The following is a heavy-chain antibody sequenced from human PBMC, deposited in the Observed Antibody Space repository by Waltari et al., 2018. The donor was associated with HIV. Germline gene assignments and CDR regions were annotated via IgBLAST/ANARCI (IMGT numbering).Heavy chain of an antibody. CDR2: IYYSGDT. V-gene: IGHV4-39*01. CDR1: GAPTSSTTYY. D-gene: IGHD3-10*01. Sequence: LQLQESGPGLVKPSETLSLTCSVSGAPTSSTTYYWSWIRQPPGKGLEWIGYIYYSGDTFYNPSLKSRVTISLDTAKNQFSLRLNSVTAADTAVYYCATQSGWIAGSLFDSWGHGMLVTVSS. J-gene: IGHJ4*01. CDR3: ATQSGWIAGSLFDS.